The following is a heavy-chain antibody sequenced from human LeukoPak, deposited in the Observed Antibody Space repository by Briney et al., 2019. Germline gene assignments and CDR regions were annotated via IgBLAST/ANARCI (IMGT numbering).Heavy chain of an antibody. CDR1: GGTFSSYA. V-gene: IGHV1-69*13. CDR2: IIPIFGTA. Sequence: GASVKVPCKASGGTFSSYAISWVRQAPGQGLEWMGGIIPIFGTANYAQKFQGRVTITADESTSTAYMELSSLRSEDTAVYYCARDRDGDYEVGNFDYWGQGTLVTVSS. D-gene: IGHD4-17*01. CDR3: ARDRDGDYEVGNFDY. J-gene: IGHJ4*02.